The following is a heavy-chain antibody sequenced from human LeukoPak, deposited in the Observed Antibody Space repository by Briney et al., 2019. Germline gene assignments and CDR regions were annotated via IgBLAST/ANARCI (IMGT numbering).Heavy chain of an antibody. CDR1: GYTFTGYY. Sequence: ASVKVSCKASGYTFTGYYMHWVRQAPGQGLEWMGWINPNSGGTNYAQKFQGRVTMTRDTSISTAYMELSRLRSDDTAVYYCARGAAAAGRHNWFDPWGQGTLVTVSS. J-gene: IGHJ5*02. V-gene: IGHV1-2*02. CDR2: INPNSGGT. CDR3: ARGAAAAGRHNWFDP. D-gene: IGHD6-13*01.